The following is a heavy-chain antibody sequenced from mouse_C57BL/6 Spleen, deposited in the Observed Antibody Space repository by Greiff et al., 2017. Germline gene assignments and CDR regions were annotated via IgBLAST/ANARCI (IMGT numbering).Heavy chain of an antibody. V-gene: IGHV15-2*01. CDR3: AREDSSGYRDMDD. CDR2: IPSSIGRT. J-gene: IGHJ4*01. D-gene: IGHD3-2*02. CDR1: DSAVFPIAY. Sequence: QVQLQQSGSELRSPGSSVKLSCKASDSAVFPIAYMSWVRQTPGHGFEWVGGIPSSIGRTIYGEKFEDKATLDADTLSNTAYLELSSLTSEDSAIYYCAREDSSGYRDMDDWGQGTSVTVSS.